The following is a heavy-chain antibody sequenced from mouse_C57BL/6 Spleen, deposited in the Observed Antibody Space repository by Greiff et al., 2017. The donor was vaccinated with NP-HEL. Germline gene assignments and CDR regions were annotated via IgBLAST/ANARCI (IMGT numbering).Heavy chain of an antibody. CDR2: IDPEDGET. D-gene: IGHD1-1*01. J-gene: IGHJ4*01. CDR1: GFNITDYY. V-gene: IGHV14-2*01. CDR3: VISTVEGLLAMDY. Sequence: DVKLQESGAELVKPGASVKLSCTASGFNITDYYMHWVKQRTEQGLEWIGRIDPEDGETKYAPKFQGKATITADTSSNTAYLQLSSLTSEDTAVYYCVISTVEGLLAMDYWGQGTSVTVSS.